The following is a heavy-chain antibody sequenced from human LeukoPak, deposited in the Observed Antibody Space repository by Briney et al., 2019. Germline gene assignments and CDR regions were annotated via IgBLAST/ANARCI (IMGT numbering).Heavy chain of an antibody. V-gene: IGHV3-74*01. CDR2: INSDGSST. Sequence: GGSLRLSCAASGFTFSIYRMHCVRQAPGKGLVWVSRINSDGSSTSYADSVKARFTISRDNAKNSLYLKMNSLRVEDTAVYYCARGGGGNGFDEWGQGNVVTVSS. D-gene: IGHD4-23*01. J-gene: IGHJ4*02. CDR1: GFTFSIYR. CDR3: ARGGGGNGFDE.